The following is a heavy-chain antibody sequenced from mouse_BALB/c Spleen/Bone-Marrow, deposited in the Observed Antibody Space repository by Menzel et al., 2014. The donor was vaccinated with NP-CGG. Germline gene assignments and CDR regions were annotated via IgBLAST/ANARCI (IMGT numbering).Heavy chain of an antibody. V-gene: IGHV5-9*02. Sequence: LKQSGGGLVKPGGSLKLSCAASGFAFSSYDMSWVRQTPEKRLEWVATISSGGSYTYYPDSVKGRFTISRDNARNTLYLQMSSLRSEDTALYYCARPLTGAYFDYWGQGTTLTVSS. J-gene: IGHJ2*01. CDR2: ISSGGSYT. CDR3: ARPLTGAYFDY. D-gene: IGHD4-1*01. CDR1: GFAFSSYD.